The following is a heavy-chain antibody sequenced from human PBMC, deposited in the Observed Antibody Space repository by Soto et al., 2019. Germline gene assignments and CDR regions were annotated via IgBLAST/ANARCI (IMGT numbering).Heavy chain of an antibody. Sequence: XESLNVYCRSSGNDFASHVHGLARQMPGKGLEWMGIVHAGDSDSRYSPPFQGQVTISADKSINTAYLQWSSLKASDTATYYCARRSCSGDSCSQYYYYGFDVWGQGTTVTVSS. V-gene: IGHV5-51*01. J-gene: IGHJ6*02. CDR3: ARRSCSGDSCSQYYYYGFDV. CDR1: GNDFASHV. D-gene: IGHD2-15*01. CDR2: VHAGDSDS.